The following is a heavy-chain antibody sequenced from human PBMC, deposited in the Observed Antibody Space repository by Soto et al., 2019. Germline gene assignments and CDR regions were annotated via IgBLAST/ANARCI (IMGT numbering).Heavy chain of an antibody. V-gene: IGHV3-23*01. CDR3: AKGFDYGDTKHIDH. D-gene: IGHD4-17*01. J-gene: IGHJ4*02. CDR2: ITNTGITT. CDR1: GFDFITHA. Sequence: GGSLRLSCGASGFDFITHALTWVRQAPGKGLEWLSSITNTGITTHYADSVKGRFTISRENSRNTLHLQLNNLRVDDTAVYYCAKGFDYGDTKHIDHWGQGTLVPVSS.